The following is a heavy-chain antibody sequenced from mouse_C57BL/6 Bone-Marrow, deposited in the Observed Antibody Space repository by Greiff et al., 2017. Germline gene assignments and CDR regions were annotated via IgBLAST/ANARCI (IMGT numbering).Heavy chain of an antibody. CDR2: ISNLAYSI. Sequence: EVQLVESGGGLVQPGGSLKLSCAASGFTFSDYGMAWVRQAPRKGPEWVAFISNLAYSIYYADTVTGRFTISRENAKNTLYLEMSSLRSEDTAMYYCARAGSRAARGYWGQGTSVTVSS. J-gene: IGHJ4*01. CDR3: ARAGSRAARGY. V-gene: IGHV5-15*01. CDR1: GFTFSDYG. D-gene: IGHD1-1*01.